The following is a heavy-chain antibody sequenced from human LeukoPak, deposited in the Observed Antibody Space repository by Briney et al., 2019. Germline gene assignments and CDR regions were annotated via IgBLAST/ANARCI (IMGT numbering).Heavy chain of an antibody. J-gene: IGHJ4*02. CDR2: MNGDGSST. V-gene: IGHV3-74*01. CDR3: ARSRDGRGDY. Sequence: PWGSLRLSCAASGFTFSSYWMHWVRQAPGKGLVWVSRMNGDGSSTAYADSVKGRFTISRDNAKNTLYLQMNSLRADDTAVYYCARSRDGRGDYWGQGTLVTVSS. CDR1: GFTFSSYW. D-gene: IGHD5-24*01.